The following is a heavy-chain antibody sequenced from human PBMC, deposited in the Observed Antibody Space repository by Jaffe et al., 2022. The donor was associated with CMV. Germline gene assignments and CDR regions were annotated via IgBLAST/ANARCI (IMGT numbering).Heavy chain of an antibody. CDR2: IYYSGST. J-gene: IGHJ5*02. CDR3: ARAIRGSWGPGWFDP. V-gene: IGHV4-59*01. Sequence: QVQLQESGPGLVKPSETLSVTCTVSGGYISSDYWSWIRQSPGKGLEWIGYIYYSGSTNYNPSLKSRVTISVDTSKNQFSLKVKSVTAADTAVYYCARAIRGSWGPGWFDPWGQGTLVTVFS. CDR1: GGYISSDY. D-gene: IGHD3-10*01.